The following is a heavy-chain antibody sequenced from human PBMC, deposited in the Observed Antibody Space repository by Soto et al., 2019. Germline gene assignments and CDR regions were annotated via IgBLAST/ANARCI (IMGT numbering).Heavy chain of an antibody. CDR3: AREDDYGDFRIDY. V-gene: IGHV1-46*01. Sequence: QVQLVQSGAEVKKPGASVKVSCKASGYTFTSYYMVWVRQAPGQGLEWMGIINPTGGSTTYAQKCQGGVTMTRDTSTSTVYMELSSLRSEDTAVYYCAREDDYGDFRIDYWGQGTLVTVSS. D-gene: IGHD4-17*01. CDR2: INPTGGST. J-gene: IGHJ4*02. CDR1: GYTFTSYY.